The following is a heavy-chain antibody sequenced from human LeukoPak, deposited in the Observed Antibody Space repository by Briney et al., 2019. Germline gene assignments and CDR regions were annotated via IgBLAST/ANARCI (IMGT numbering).Heavy chain of an antibody. Sequence: GGSLRLSCAASGFTFSSYAMHWVRQAPGKGLEWVAVISYDGSNKYYADSVKGRFTISRDNSKNTLYLQMNSLRAEDTAVYYCARDPHSHNWFDPWGQGTLVTVSS. J-gene: IGHJ5*02. D-gene: IGHD4-11*01. CDR1: GFTFSSYA. CDR3: ARDPHSHNWFDP. CDR2: ISYDGSNK. V-gene: IGHV3-30*04.